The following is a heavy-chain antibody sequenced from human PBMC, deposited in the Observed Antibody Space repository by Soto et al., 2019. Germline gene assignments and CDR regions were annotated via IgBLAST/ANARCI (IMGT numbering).Heavy chain of an antibody. CDR1: GGSISSGGYY. J-gene: IGHJ3*02. CDR2: IYYSGST. CDR3: ARVSSLTYDILTGSDAFDI. V-gene: IGHV4-31*03. D-gene: IGHD3-9*01. Sequence: QVQLQESGPGLVKPSQTLSLTCTVSGGSISSGGYYWSWIRQHPGKGLEWIGYIYYSGSTYYNPSLKSRVTISVDTSKNQYSLKLSSVTAADTAVYYCARVSSLTYDILTGSDAFDIWGQGTMVTVSS.